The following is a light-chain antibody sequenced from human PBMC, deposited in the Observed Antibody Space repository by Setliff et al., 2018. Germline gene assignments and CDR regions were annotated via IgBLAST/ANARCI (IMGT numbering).Light chain of an antibody. CDR1: AGAVTSGHY. J-gene: IGLJ2*01. CDR2: DVS. V-gene: IGLV7-46*01. Sequence: QAVVTQEPSLTVSPGGTVTLTCASSAGAVTSGHYPYWFQQKPGQAPRTLIYDVSKTHSWTPARLSGSLLGDKAALTLSGAQPEDEAEYFCSLAYSGSGVFGGGTKVTVL. CDR3: SLAYSGSGV.